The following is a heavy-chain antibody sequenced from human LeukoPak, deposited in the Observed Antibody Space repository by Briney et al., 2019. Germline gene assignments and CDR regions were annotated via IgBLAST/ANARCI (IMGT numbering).Heavy chain of an antibody. J-gene: IGHJ5*02. CDR1: GGSFSDYL. CDR2: INHIGNT. D-gene: IGHD3-16*01. CDR3: ARVPPPGATAFGVVDS. V-gene: IGHV4-34*01. Sequence: PSETLSLTCAVYGGSFSDYLWTWIRQSPGKGLEWIGEINHIGNTNYNPSLKSRVTLSVDTSKNQFSLKLNTVTAADSAMYYCARVPPPGATAFGVVDSWGQGTLLTVSS.